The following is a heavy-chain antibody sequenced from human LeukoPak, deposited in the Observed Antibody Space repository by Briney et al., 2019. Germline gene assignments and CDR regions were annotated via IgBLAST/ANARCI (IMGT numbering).Heavy chain of an antibody. Sequence: SETLSLTCTVSGGSISPYYWSWIRQPPGKGLEWIGYIYYSGSTNYNPSLKSRVTISVDTSKNQFSLKLSSVTAADTAVYYCARGGYSGYDLDQWGQGTLVTVSS. J-gene: IGHJ4*02. CDR2: IYYSGST. V-gene: IGHV4-59*01. CDR1: GGSISPYY. D-gene: IGHD5-12*01. CDR3: ARGGYSGYDLDQ.